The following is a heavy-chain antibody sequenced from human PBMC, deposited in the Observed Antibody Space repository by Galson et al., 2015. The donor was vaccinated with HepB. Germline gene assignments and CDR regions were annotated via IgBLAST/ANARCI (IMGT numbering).Heavy chain of an antibody. Sequence: CAASGFTFSSYGMHWVRQAPGKGLEWVAVISYDGSNKYYADSVKGRFTISRDNSKNTLYLQMNSLRAEDTAVYYCAKDRHSGSPFLWYFDLWGRGTLVTVSS. V-gene: IGHV3-30*18. CDR2: ISYDGSNK. CDR1: GFTFSSYG. CDR3: AKDRHSGSPFLWYFDL. J-gene: IGHJ2*01. D-gene: IGHD1-26*01.